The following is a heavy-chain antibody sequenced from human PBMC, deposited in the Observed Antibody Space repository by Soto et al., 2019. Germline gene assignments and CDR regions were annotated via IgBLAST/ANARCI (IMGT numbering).Heavy chain of an antibody. CDR1: GYTFSTYW. V-gene: IGHV5-51*01. D-gene: IGHD2-8*01. J-gene: IGHJ4*02. CDR2: IYPGDSET. Sequence: GESLKISCKGSGYTFSTYWIAWVRQMSGKGLEWMGIIYPGDSETRYSPSFDGQVTISVDKSLTTAYLQWASLRASDTAMYYCAICGTNDHACDYWGQGTLVTVPQ. CDR3: AICGTNDHACDY.